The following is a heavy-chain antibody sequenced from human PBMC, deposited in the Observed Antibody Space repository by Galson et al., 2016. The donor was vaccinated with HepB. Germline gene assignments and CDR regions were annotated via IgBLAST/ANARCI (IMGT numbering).Heavy chain of an antibody. V-gene: IGHV3-30*09. Sequence: SLRLSCAASGFTLNNYALNWVRQAPGKGLEWVALISNGGSNRSYGDAVRGRFAISRDTSKKTVYLLMNSLRPEDTAAYYWARDQGWEGGWFDHWGQGTLVTVSS. J-gene: IGHJ5*02. D-gene: IGHD1-26*01. CDR1: GFTLNNYA. CDR2: ISNGGSNR. CDR3: ARDQGWEGGWFDH.